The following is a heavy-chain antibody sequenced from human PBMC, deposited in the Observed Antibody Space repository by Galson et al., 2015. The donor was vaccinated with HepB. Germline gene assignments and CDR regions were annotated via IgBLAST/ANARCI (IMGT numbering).Heavy chain of an antibody. J-gene: IGHJ3*02. CDR2: TVPILGIA. D-gene: IGHD3-22*01. CDR1: GGTFSSSA. CDR3: ARERTSYDSSGYARDAFQI. Sequence: SVKVSCKASGGTFSSSALSWVRQAPGQGLDYVGRTVPILGIANYAQKSQGRVTITADKSTNTAYLELSSLRSEDTAIYYCARERTSYDSSGYARDAFQIWGQGTMVTVSA. V-gene: IGHV1-69*04.